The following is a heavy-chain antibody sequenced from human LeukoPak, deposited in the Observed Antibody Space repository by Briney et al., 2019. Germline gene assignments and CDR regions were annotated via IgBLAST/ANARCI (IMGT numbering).Heavy chain of an antibody. CDR1: GYTFTGYY. J-gene: IGHJ6*04. CDR3: ARGEDTAMVRNYYGMDV. V-gene: IGHV1-2*04. Sequence: ASVKVSCKASGYTFTGYYMHWVRQAPGQGLEWRGWINPNSGGTNYAQKFQGWVTMTRDTSISTAYMELSRLRSDDTAVYYCARGEDTAMVRNYYGMDVWGKGTTVTVSS. D-gene: IGHD5-18*01. CDR2: INPNSGGT.